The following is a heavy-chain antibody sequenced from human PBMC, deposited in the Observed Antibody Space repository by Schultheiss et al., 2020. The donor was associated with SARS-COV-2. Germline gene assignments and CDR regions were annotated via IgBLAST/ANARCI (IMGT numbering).Heavy chain of an antibody. J-gene: IGHJ6*02. CDR1: GFTFSSYA. CDR3: AKVLKLVRYGMDV. Sequence: GGSLRLSCAASGFTFSSYAMNWVRQAPGRGLEWVSGISGSGGSTYYADSVKGRFTISRDNSKNTLYLQMNSLRAEDTAVYYCAKVLKLVRYGMDVWGQGTTVTVSS. V-gene: IGHV3-23*01. CDR2: ISGSGGST. D-gene: IGHD6-6*01.